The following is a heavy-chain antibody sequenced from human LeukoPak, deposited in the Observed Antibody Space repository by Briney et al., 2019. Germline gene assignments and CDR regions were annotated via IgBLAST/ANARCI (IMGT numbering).Heavy chain of an antibody. CDR2: IYYSGST. Sequence: SQTLSLTCTVSGGSISSGDYYWSWIRQPPGKGLEWIGYIYYSGSTYYNPSLKSRVTISVDTSKNQFSLKLSSVTAADTAVYYCARVDGGSWDFDYWGQGTLVTVSS. CDR3: ARVDGGSWDFDY. D-gene: IGHD2-15*01. CDR1: GGSISSGDYY. J-gene: IGHJ4*02. V-gene: IGHV4-30-4*01.